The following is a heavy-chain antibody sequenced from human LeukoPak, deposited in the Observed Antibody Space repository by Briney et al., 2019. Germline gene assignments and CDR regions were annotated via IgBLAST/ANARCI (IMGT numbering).Heavy chain of an antibody. V-gene: IGHV1-69*05. CDR1: GGTFSSYA. Sequence: SVKVSCKASGGTFSSYAISWVRQAPGQGLEWMGRIIPIFGTANYAQKFQGGVTITTDESTSTAYMELSSLRSEDTAVYYCARSSWGHFDAFDIWGQGTMVTVSS. D-gene: IGHD7-27*01. CDR3: ARSSWGHFDAFDI. CDR2: IIPIFGTA. J-gene: IGHJ3*02.